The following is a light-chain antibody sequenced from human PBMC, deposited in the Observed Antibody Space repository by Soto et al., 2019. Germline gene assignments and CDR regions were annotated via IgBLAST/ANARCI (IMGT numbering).Light chain of an antibody. CDR3: QQYGSSLYT. V-gene: IGKV3-20*01. J-gene: IGKJ2*01. CDR1: XXVSSSY. Sequence: EIVLTQSPGTLSLSPGERATLSCRASXXVSSSYLAWYQQKPGQAPRLLIYGASSRATGIPDRFSGSGSGTDFTLTISRLEPEDFAVYYCQQYGSSLYTFGQGTKLEIK. CDR2: GAS.